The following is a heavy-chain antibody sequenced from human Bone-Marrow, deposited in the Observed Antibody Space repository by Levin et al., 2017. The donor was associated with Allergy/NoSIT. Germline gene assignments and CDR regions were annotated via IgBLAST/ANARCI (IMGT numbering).Heavy chain of an antibody. Sequence: RASETLSLTCIVSGGSISSSSYYWGWIRQPPGKGLEWIGSIYYSGSTYYNPSLKSRVTISVDTSKNQFSLKLSSVTAADTAVYYCARGGHYGGVDYWGQGTLVTVSS. CDR3: ARGGHYGGVDY. CDR2: IYYSGST. V-gene: IGHV4-39*01. CDR1: GGSISSSSYY. J-gene: IGHJ4*02. D-gene: IGHD3-10*01.